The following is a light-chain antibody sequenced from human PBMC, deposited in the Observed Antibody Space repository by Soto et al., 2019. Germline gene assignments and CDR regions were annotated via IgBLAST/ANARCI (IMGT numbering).Light chain of an antibody. CDR3: QSYDSSLSGLGV. Sequence: QSVLTQPPSVSGAPGQRVTISCTESSSNIGAGYDVHWYQQLPGTAPKLLIYGNSNRPSGVPDRFSGSKSGTSASLAITGLQAEDEADYYCQSYDSSLSGLGVFGGGTKLTVL. J-gene: IGLJ3*02. CDR1: SSNIGAGYD. V-gene: IGLV1-40*01. CDR2: GNS.